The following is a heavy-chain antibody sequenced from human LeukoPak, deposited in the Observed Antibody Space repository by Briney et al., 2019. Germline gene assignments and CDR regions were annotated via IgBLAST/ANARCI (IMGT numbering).Heavy chain of an antibody. Sequence: GASVKVSCKASVYTFTSYGISWGQQAPGQGLEWMGWISAYNGNTNYAQKLQGRVTMTTDTSTSTAYMELRSLRSDDTAVYYCARLGSSWSSDPYWGQGTLVTVSS. J-gene: IGHJ4*02. CDR3: ARLGSSWSSDPY. CDR1: VYTFTSYG. D-gene: IGHD6-13*01. V-gene: IGHV1-18*01. CDR2: ISAYNGNT.